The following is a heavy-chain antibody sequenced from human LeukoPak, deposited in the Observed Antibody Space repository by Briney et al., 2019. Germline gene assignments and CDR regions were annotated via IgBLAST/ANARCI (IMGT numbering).Heavy chain of an antibody. V-gene: IGHV4-39*01. CDR1: GGSISSSTYY. J-gene: IGHJ4*02. CDR2: IYYSGST. CDR3: ASILDSSGYYYGHFDY. D-gene: IGHD3-22*01. Sequence: PSETLSLTCTVSGGSISSSTYYWGWIRQPPGQGLEWIGRIYYSGSTYYNPSLKSRVPMSVDTSRNQFSLKLSSVTAADTAVYYCASILDSSGYYYGHFDYWGQGILVTVSS.